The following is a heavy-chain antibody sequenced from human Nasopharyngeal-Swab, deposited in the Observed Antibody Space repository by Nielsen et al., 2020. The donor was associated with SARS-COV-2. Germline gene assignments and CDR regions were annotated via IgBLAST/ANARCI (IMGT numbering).Heavy chain of an antibody. CDR3: ARLGTESYHYYSLDV. CDR1: GFTFNMYS. Sequence: GESLKISCVTSGFTFNMYSMHWVRQAPGKGLEWVASISSSSNYIYYGDSVKGRFTISSDNTQKSLYLEMNSLRVEDMAVYYCARLGTESYHYYSLDVWGQGTTVTVSS. D-gene: IGHD1-1*01. J-gene: IGHJ6*02. V-gene: IGHV3-21*01. CDR2: ISSSSNYI.